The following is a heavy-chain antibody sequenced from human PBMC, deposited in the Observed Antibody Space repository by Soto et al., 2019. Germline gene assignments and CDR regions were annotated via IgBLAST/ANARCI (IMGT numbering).Heavy chain of an antibody. D-gene: IGHD3-9*01. CDR3: AKGDRIRYFDWLSSPYFDY. V-gene: IGHV3-7*05. J-gene: IGHJ4*02. CDR2: IRPDGSEK. Sequence: GGSLRLSCSASGFNFGGYWMNWVRQAPGKGLEWVANIRPDGSEKNYADSVKGRFTISRDNTKNSLYLQMNNLRADDTAVYYCAKGDRIRYFDWLSSPYFDYWGQGTLVTVSS. CDR1: GFNFGGYW.